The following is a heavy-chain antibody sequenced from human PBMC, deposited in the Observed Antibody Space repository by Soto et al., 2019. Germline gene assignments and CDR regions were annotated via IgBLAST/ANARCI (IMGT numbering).Heavy chain of an antibody. CDR2: IDSSSSFI. V-gene: IGHV3-21*06. J-gene: IGHJ4*02. D-gene: IGHD3-10*01. CDR1: GFTFSSHA. Sequence: EVQLVESEGSLVKPGGSLRLSCAASGFTFSSHAMNWVRQAPGKGLEWISSIDSSSSFIYYADSVKGRFTISRDNAKNSVFLHMSSLRADDTAVYYCARDPLWFGEIGYFDYWGQGALVTVSS. CDR3: ARDPLWFGEIGYFDY.